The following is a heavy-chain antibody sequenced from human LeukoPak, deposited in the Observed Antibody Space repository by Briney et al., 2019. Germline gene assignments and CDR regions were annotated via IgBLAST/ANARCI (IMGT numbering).Heavy chain of an antibody. V-gene: IGHV1-18*01. Sequence: ASVKVSCKASGYTFTSYGISWVRQAPGQGLEWMGWISAYNGNTNYAQKLQGRVTMTTDTSTSTAYMELRSLRSDDTAVYYCARVAYSSGYTNYYYYYMDVWGKGTTVTVSS. J-gene: IGHJ6*03. CDR3: ARVAYSSGYTNYYYYYMDV. CDR2: ISAYNGNT. D-gene: IGHD6-19*01. CDR1: GYTFTSYG.